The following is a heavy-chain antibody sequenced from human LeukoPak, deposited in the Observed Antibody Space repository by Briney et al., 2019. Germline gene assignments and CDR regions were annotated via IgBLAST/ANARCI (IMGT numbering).Heavy chain of an antibody. CDR2: IYPDDSNT. CDR1: GYTFSRYW. CDR3: ARHLRADGYSSGWSFRGHFDY. Sequence: GESLKISCKGSGYTFSRYWIGWVRQMPGKGLGWMGIIYPDDSNTRYSPSFLGQVTISADKSISTAYLQWRSLKASDSAMYYCARHLRADGYSSGWSFRGHFDYWAQGTLVTVSS. D-gene: IGHD6-19*01. V-gene: IGHV5-51*01. J-gene: IGHJ4*02.